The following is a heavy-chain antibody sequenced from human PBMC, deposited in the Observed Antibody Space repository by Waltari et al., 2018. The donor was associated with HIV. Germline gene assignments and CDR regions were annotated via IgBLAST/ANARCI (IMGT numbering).Heavy chain of an antibody. D-gene: IGHD2-2*01. Sequence: EVQLVESGGGLVQPGGSLRLSCAASGFIFRTYSMNWVRQAPGKGLEWVSHISSISTTIYYADSVKGRFTIARDNAKNSLYLQMNSLRAEDTAVYYCARDYCSSTSCTVDYWGQGT. CDR2: ISSISTTI. J-gene: IGHJ4*02. CDR1: GFIFRTYS. V-gene: IGHV3-48*01. CDR3: ARDYCSSTSCTVDY.